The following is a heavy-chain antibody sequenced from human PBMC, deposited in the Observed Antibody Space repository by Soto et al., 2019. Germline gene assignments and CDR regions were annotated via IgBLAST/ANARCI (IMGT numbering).Heavy chain of an antibody. CDR3: AHFTIIRCVDYRDFFDS. CDR2: IYWDDNK. V-gene: IGHV2-5*02. J-gene: IGHJ5*01. D-gene: IGHD3-3*01. CDR1: GFSLSTSKVG. Sequence: SGPTLVNPTQTLTLTCTFSGFSLSTSKVGVGWIRQPPGKALEWLTLIYWDDNKHYSPSLKSRLTIAKDTSKNQVVLTMTNMYPVDTATYYCAHFTIIRCVDYRDFFDSWGQGTLVTVSS.